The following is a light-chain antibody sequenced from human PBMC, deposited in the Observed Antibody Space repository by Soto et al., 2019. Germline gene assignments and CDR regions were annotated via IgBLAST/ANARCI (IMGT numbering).Light chain of an antibody. V-gene: IGLV2-11*01. J-gene: IGLJ1*01. CDR2: NVT. CDR1: SSDVGGYDY. Sequence: QSVLTQPRSVSGSPGQSVTISCTGNSSDVGGYDYVSWYQQHPGKAPKLMIYNVTKRPSGVPDRFSGSRSGNTASLTISGLQAEDDADYYCCSYAGTYTFYVFGTG. CDR3: CSYAGTYTFYV.